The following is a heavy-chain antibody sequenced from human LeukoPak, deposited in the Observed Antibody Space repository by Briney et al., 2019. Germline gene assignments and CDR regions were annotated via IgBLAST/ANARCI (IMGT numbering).Heavy chain of an antibody. V-gene: IGHV3-30*03. J-gene: IGHJ4*02. CDR3: AREGYCSGGSCYSGDSFDY. Sequence: PGRSLRLSCAASGFTFSSYGMHWVRQAPGKGLEWVAVISYDGSNKYYADSVKGRFTISRDNSKNTLYLQMNSLRAEDTAVYYCAREGYCSGGSCYSGDSFDYWGQGTLVTVSS. CDR1: GFTFSSYG. D-gene: IGHD2-15*01. CDR2: ISYDGSNK.